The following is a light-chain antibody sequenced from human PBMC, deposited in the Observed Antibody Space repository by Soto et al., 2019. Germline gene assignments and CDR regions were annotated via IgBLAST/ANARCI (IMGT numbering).Light chain of an antibody. V-gene: IGKV1-5*03. Sequence: DIHMTQTPSSLSASVEDRVIITCRASQSISNHLNWYQQKPGKAPKLLIYKASSLESGVPSRFSGSGSGTEFTLTISSLQPDDFATYYCQQHNSYRTFGQGAMVDIK. J-gene: IGKJ1*01. CDR3: QQHNSYRT. CDR2: KAS. CDR1: QSISNH.